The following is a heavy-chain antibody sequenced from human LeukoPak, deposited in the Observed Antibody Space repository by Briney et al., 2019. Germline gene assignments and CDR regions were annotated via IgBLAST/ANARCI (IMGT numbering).Heavy chain of an antibody. V-gene: IGHV3-30*18. CDR3: AKGWESSGYHTEYYFDY. J-gene: IGHJ4*02. CDR1: GFTFSSYG. D-gene: IGHD3-22*01. CDR2: ISYDGSNK. Sequence: PGRSLRLSCAASGFTFSSYGMHWVRQAPGKGLEWVAVISYDGSNKYYADSVKGRFTISRDNSKNTLYLQMNSLRAEDTAVYCCAKGWESSGYHTEYYFDYWGQGTLVTVSS.